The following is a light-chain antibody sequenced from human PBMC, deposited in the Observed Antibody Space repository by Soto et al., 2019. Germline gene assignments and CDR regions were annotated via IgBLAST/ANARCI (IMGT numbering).Light chain of an antibody. Sequence: EIVMTPSPATLAVSPGERATLSFRASQSVSSNLAWYQQKPGQAPRLLIYGASTRATGIPARFSGSGSGTEFTLTISSLQSEDFAVYYCQQYNKWPQTFGQGTKVDI. CDR2: GAS. V-gene: IGKV3-15*01. CDR1: QSVSSN. CDR3: QQYNKWPQT. J-gene: IGKJ1*01.